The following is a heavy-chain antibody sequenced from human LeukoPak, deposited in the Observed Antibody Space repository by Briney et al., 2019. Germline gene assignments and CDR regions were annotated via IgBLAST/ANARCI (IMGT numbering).Heavy chain of an antibody. CDR3: ARATAAGTADDALDI. V-gene: IGHV4-34*01. J-gene: IGHJ3*02. CDR1: GGSFSGYY. CDR2: INHSGST. Sequence: PSQTLSLTCAVYGGSFSGYYWSWIRQPPGKWLEWIGEINHSGSTNYNPSLKSRVTLSVDTSKNQFSLKLSSVTAADTAVYYCARATAAGTADDALDIWAKGQWSPSLQ. D-gene: IGHD6-13*01.